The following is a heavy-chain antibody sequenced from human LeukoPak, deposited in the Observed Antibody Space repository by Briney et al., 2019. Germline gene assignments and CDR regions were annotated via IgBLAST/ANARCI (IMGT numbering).Heavy chain of an antibody. CDR1: SGSFSDYS. CDR3: ARETSSSWYFRWFDP. D-gene: IGHD6-13*01. CDR2: INHRGGT. J-gene: IGHJ5*02. V-gene: IGHV4-34*01. Sequence: KPSETLSLTCAVFSGSFSDYSWTWIRQTPGKGLEWIGEINHRGGTNYNPSLKSRLTISVDTSKNQFSLNLTSVTAADTAVYYCARETSSSWYFRWFDPWGQGTLVTVSS.